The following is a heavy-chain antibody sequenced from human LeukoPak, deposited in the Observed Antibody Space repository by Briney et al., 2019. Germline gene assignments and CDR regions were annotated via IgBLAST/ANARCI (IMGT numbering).Heavy chain of an antibody. D-gene: IGHD5-18*01. Sequence: GGSLRLSCAASGVTFSSYAMSWVRQAPGKGLEWVSAISGSGGSTYYADSVKGRFTISRDNAKNTLYLQMTSLRTEDTAVYYCARSWTHLSLLSWGQGTLVTVSS. CDR3: ARSWTHLSLLS. CDR1: GVTFSSYA. V-gene: IGHV3-23*01. J-gene: IGHJ5*02. CDR2: ISGSGGST.